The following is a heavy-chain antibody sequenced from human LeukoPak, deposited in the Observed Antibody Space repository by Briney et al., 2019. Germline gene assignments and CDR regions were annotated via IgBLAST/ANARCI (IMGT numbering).Heavy chain of an antibody. CDR3: ARGHCSGDCFTLFDY. CDR2: INPNSGGT. V-gene: IGHV1-2*02. CDR1: GYMFTGYY. J-gene: IGHJ4*02. D-gene: IGHD2-21*02. Sequence: APAKVSCKASGYMFTGYYMHWVRQAPGQGLEWMGWINPNSGGTNYAQKFQGRVTMTRDTSISTAYMELSSLRSDDTAVYYCARGHCSGDCFTLFDYWGQGTLVTVSS.